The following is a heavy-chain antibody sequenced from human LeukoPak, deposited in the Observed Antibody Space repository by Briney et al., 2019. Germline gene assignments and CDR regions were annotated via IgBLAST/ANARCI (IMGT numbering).Heavy chain of an antibody. V-gene: IGHV4-59*07. CDR3: ARVVRGYHDY. CDR2: IYYSGST. CDR1: GGSISSYY. Sequence: SDTLSLTCTVSGGSISSYYWSWIRQPPGKGLEWIGYIYYSGSTNYNPSLKSRVTISVDTSKNQFSLKLSSVTAADTAVYYCARVVRGYHDYWGQGTLVTVSS. J-gene: IGHJ4*02. D-gene: IGHD4-23*01.